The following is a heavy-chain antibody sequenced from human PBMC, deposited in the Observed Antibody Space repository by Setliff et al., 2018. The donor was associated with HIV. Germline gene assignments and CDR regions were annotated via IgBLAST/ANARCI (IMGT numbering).Heavy chain of an antibody. J-gene: IGHJ4*02. Sequence: SETLSLTCAVYGGSFSGYYWSWIRQPPGKGLEWIGEINHRGSTNYNPSIKSRVTISVDTSKNQFSLKLSSVTAADTAVYYCARGSWYYDILTGYRPHPFDYWGQGTLVTVSS. CDR3: ARGSWYYDILTGYRPHPFDY. CDR1: GGSFSGYY. CDR2: INHRGST. D-gene: IGHD3-9*01. V-gene: IGHV4-34*01.